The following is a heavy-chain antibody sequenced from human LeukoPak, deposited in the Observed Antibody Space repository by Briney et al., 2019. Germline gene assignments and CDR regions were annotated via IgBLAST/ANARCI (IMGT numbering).Heavy chain of an antibody. V-gene: IGHV1-8*01. CDR1: GYTFASYD. D-gene: IGHD6-13*01. CDR3: ARSTDSSLYYYYYHMDV. CDR2: VNPNTGNT. J-gene: IGHJ6*03. Sequence: GASVKVSCKASGYTFASYDINWVRQATGQGLEWMGWVNPNTGNTGYAQKFQGRVTMTRDTSISTAYMELSSLRSEDTAVYYCARSTDSSLYYYYYHMDVWGKGTTVTVSS.